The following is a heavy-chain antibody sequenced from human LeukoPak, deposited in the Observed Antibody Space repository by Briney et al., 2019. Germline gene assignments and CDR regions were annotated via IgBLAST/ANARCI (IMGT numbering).Heavy chain of an antibody. CDR3: ARGVPVAGTRWFDP. CDR2: IIPTLGIA. V-gene: IGHV1-69*04. J-gene: IGHJ5*02. Sequence: GSSVKVSCKASGGTFSSYAISWVRQAPGQGLEWMGRIIPTLGIANYAQKFQGRVTITADKSTSTAYMELSSLRSEDTAVYYCARGVPVAGTRWFDPWGQRTLVTVSS. CDR1: GGTFSSYA. D-gene: IGHD6-19*01.